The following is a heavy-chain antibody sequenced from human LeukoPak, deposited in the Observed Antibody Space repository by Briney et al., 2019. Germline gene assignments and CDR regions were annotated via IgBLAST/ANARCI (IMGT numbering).Heavy chain of an antibody. J-gene: IGHJ6*02. CDR3: AKDSRQWLRFLPLDYYYGMDV. Sequence: GGSLRLSCAASGFTFSSYAMSWVRQAPGKGLEWVSAISGSGGSTYYADSVKGRFTISRDNSKNTLYLQMNSLRAEDTAVYYRAKDSRQWLRFLPLDYYYGMDVWGQGTTVTVSS. CDR2: ISGSGGST. D-gene: IGHD5-12*01. V-gene: IGHV3-23*01. CDR1: GFTFSSYA.